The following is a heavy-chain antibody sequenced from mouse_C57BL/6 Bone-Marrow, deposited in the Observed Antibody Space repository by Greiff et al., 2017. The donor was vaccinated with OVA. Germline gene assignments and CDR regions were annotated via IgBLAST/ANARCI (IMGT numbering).Heavy chain of an antibody. D-gene: IGHD1-1*01. CDR2: IDPSDSYT. CDR1: GYTFTSYW. J-gene: IGHJ2*01. V-gene: IGHV1-50*01. CDR3: ARFTTVAPYYFDY. Sequence: QVQLQQPGAELVKPGASVKLSCKASGYTFTSYWMQWVKQRPGQGLEWIGEIDPSDSYTNYNQKFKGKATLTVDTSSSTAYMQLSSLTSEDSAVYYGARFTTVAPYYFDYWGQGTTLTVSS.